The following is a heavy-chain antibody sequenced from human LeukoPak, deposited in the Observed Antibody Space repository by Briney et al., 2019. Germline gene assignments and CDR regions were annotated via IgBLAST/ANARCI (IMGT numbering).Heavy chain of an antibody. CDR3: AGTPVYYYGSSGYYYGYAELDY. V-gene: IGHV4-61*02. Sequence: SETLSLTCTASGGSISSGSYYWSWIRQPAGKGLEWIGRIYTSGSTNYNPSLKSRVTISVDTSKNQFSLKLSSVTAADTAVYYCAGTPVYYYGSSGYYYGYAELDYWGQGALVTVSS. CDR1: GGSISSGSYY. J-gene: IGHJ4*02. CDR2: IYTSGST. D-gene: IGHD3-22*01.